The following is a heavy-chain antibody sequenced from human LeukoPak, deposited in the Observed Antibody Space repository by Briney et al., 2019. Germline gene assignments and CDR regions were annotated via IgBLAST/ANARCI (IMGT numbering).Heavy chain of an antibody. Sequence: GGSLRLSCAASGFTFDDYAMHRVRQAPGKGLEWVSGISYNSDTIAYADSVKGRFTISRDNAKNSLYLQMNSLRAEDTALYYCAKDYCGGDCYSGWYFDLWGRDTLVTVSS. CDR3: AKDYCGGDCYSGWYFDL. V-gene: IGHV3-9*01. J-gene: IGHJ2*01. CDR1: GFTFDDYA. D-gene: IGHD2-21*02. CDR2: ISYNSDTI.